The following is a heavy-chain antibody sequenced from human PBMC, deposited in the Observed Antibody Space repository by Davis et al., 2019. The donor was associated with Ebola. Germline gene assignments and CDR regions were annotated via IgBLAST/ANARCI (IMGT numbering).Heavy chain of an antibody. CDR2: ISSSGSTI. CDR3: ASIPMITFGGVIALPDYYYGMDV. CDR1: GFTFSDYY. D-gene: IGHD3-16*02. Sequence: GGSLRLSCAASGFTFSDYYMSWIRQAPGKGLEWVSYISSSGSTIYYADSVKGRFTISRDNAKNTLYLQMNSLRAEDTAVYYCASIPMITFGGVIALPDYYYGMDVWGKGTTVTVSS. V-gene: IGHV3-11*04. J-gene: IGHJ6*04.